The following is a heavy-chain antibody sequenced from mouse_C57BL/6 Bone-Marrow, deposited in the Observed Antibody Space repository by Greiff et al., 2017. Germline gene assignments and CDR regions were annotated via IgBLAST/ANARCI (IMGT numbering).Heavy chain of an antibody. CDR1: GYTFTSYW. V-gene: IGHV1-72*01. Sequence: QVQLQQPGAELVKPGASVTLSCKASGYTFTSYWMPWVQQRPGRGLEWIGRTDPNTGGTKYNEKFKSKATLTVDKPSSTASMQLSSLTSEDSAVYYCASPYWNWYSDVWGTGTTVTVAS. J-gene: IGHJ1*03. D-gene: IGHD4-1*01. CDR2: TDPNTGGT. CDR3: ASPYWNWYSDV.